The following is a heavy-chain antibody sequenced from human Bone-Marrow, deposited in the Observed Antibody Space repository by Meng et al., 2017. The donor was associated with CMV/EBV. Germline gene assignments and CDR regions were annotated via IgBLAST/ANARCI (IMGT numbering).Heavy chain of an antibody. CDR2: ISSSSSYI. CDR3: ARNFAGGLDV. J-gene: IGHJ6*02. Sequence: GESLKISCAASGFTFSSYSMNWVRQAPGKGLEWVSSISSSSSYIYYADSVKGRFTISRDNAKNTLYLQMNNLRVEDTAVYYCARNFAGGLDVWGQGTTVTVSS. CDR1: GFTFSSYS. V-gene: IGHV3-21*04. D-gene: IGHD2/OR15-2a*01.